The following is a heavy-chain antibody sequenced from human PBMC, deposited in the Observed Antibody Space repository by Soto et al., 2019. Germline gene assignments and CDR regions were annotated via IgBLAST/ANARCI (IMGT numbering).Heavy chain of an antibody. CDR3: ARGRYLYYYGSGSSYYFDY. D-gene: IGHD3-10*01. CDR2: INHSGST. J-gene: IGHJ4*02. CDR1: GGSFSGYY. Sequence: QVQLQQWGAGLLKPSETLSLTCAVYGGSFSGYYWSWIRQPPGKGLEWIGEINHSGSTNYNPSIKSRVTISVDTYKNQYSLKLSSVTAADTAVYYCARGRYLYYYGSGSSYYFDYWGQGTLVTVSS. V-gene: IGHV4-34*01.